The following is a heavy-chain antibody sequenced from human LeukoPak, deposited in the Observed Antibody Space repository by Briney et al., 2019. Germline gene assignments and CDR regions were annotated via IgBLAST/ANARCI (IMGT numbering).Heavy chain of an antibody. CDR1: GFTFSSYA. D-gene: IGHD1-26*01. CDR3: IGSGGWPGY. Sequence: GGSLRLSCAASGFTFSSYAMSWVRQAPGKGLEWVSRIASDGSTGYADSVKGRFTISRDSATDTVYLQMNSLRVEDTAVYYCIGSGGWPGYRGQGTLVTVSS. CDR2: IASDGST. J-gene: IGHJ4*02. V-gene: IGHV3-23*01.